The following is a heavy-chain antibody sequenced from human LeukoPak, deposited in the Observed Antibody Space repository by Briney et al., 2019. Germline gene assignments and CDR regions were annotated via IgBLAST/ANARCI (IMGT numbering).Heavy chain of an antibody. Sequence: SETLSLTCTVSGGPISSYYWSWIRQPPGKGLEWIGYIYYSGSTNYNPSLKSRVTISVDTSKNQFSLKLSSVTAADTAVYYCARGGDSSGWYQYYYYYGMDVWGQGTTVTVSS. CDR2: IYYSGST. V-gene: IGHV4-59*01. D-gene: IGHD6-19*01. CDR1: GGPISSYY. CDR3: ARGGDSSGWYQYYYYYGMDV. J-gene: IGHJ6*02.